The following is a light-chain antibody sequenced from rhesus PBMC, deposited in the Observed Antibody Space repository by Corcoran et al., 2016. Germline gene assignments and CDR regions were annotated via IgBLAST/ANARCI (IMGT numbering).Light chain of an antibody. V-gene: IGKV1-22*01. CDR2: KAS. CDR1: QSISSW. CDR3: QQYNSSPYS. J-gene: IGKJ2*01. Sequence: DIQMTQSPSSLSASVGDTVTITCRASQSISSWLAWYQQKPGKAPNLLCYKASTLQSGVPSRLSAGGSRTEFTLTIRSLQSGDFATDYCQQYNSSPYSFGQGTKVEIK.